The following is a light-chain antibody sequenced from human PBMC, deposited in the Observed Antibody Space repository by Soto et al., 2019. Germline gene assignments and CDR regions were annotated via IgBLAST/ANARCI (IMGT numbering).Light chain of an antibody. CDR3: QKRSRWPRT. J-gene: IGKJ1*01. CDR1: QNVSTY. CDR2: DAS. V-gene: IGKV3-11*01. Sequence: EIVLTQAPATLSFSPGGRGTLACRASQNVSTYLIWYQHKPGQAPRLLLYDASNRATGIPARFSGSGSGTDFTLAIIRLEPEDSAVYYCQKRSRWPRTFGQGTKVAI.